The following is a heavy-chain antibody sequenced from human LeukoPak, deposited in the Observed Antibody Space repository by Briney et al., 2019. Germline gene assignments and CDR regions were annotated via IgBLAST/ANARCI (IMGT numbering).Heavy chain of an antibody. J-gene: IGHJ4*02. D-gene: IGHD3-3*01. Sequence: GGSLRLSCAASGFTFSSYSMNWVRQAPGKGLEWVSSISSSSSYIYYADSVKGRFTISRDNAKNSLYLQMNSLRAEDTAVYYCARDYLRHEFWSGYKPNLFFDYWGQGTLVTVSS. V-gene: IGHV3-21*01. CDR1: GFTFSSYS. CDR3: ARDYLRHEFWSGYKPNLFFDY. CDR2: ISSSSSYI.